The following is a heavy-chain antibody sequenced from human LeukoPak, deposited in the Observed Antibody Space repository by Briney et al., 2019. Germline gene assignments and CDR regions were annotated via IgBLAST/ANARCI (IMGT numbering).Heavy chain of an antibody. J-gene: IGHJ6*02. CDR2: IYYSGST. CDR1: GGSIGSGDYY. V-gene: IGHV4-30-4*01. CDR3: ARDRWFPSPYGMDV. D-gene: IGHD3-10*01. Sequence: SETLSLTCTVSGGSIGSGDYYWSWIRQPPGKGXXXXXYIYYSGSTYYYPSLKSRVTISIDTSKNQFSLRLTSVTAADTAVYYCARDRWFPSPYGMDVWGQGTTVTVSS.